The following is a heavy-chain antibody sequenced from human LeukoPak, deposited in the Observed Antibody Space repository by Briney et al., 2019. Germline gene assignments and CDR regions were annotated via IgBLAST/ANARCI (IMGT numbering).Heavy chain of an antibody. CDR1: GFTFSDYY. CDR3: ARGVVAARLYRYFDY. V-gene: IGHV3-11*01. D-gene: IGHD6-6*01. Sequence: GGSLRLSCAASGFTFSDYYMSWIRQAPGKGLEWVSYFSSSGSTIYYGDSVKGRFTISRDNAKNSLYLQMNSLRAEDTAVYYCARGVVAARLYRYFDYWGQGTLVTVSS. CDR2: FSSSGSTI. J-gene: IGHJ4*02.